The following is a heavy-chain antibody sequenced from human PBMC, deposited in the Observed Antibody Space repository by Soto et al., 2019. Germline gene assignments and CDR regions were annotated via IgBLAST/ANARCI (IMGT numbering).Heavy chain of an antibody. CDR2: ISSSSSTI. Sequence: GGSLRLSCAASGFTFSSHSMNWVRQAPGKGLEWVSYISSSSSTIYYADSVKGRFTISSDNAKNSLYLQMNSLRAEDTAVYYCARAYSSSSGKDAFDIWGQGTLVTVSS. CDR3: ARAYSSSSGKDAFDI. V-gene: IGHV3-48*04. CDR1: GFTFSSHS. D-gene: IGHD6-13*01. J-gene: IGHJ3*02.